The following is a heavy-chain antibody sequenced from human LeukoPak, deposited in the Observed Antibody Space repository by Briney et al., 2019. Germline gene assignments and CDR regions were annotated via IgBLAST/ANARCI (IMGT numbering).Heavy chain of an antibody. V-gene: IGHV5-51*01. CDR3: ARGYIYGYFDY. Sequence: GESLQISCQGSGYSFTSHWIGWVRQMPGKGLEWMGIIYPGDSDTRYSPSFQGQVTISADRSISTAYLQWSSLKASDTAMYYCARGYIYGYFDYWGQGTLVTVSS. D-gene: IGHD5-18*01. CDR1: GYSFTSHW. J-gene: IGHJ4*02. CDR2: IYPGDSDT.